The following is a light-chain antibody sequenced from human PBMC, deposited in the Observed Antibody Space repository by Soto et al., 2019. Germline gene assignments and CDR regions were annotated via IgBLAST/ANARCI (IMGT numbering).Light chain of an antibody. Sequence: DIRMTQSPSSLSASVGDRVNITCRASKSISTYFNWYQHKPGTAPNLLIYGAYRLQSGVPSRFTGSGSRTDFTLTISNLQPEDSATYFCQQSNSSPYTFGQGTRLEIK. CDR2: GAY. CDR1: KSISTY. J-gene: IGKJ2*01. CDR3: QQSNSSPYT. V-gene: IGKV1-39*01.